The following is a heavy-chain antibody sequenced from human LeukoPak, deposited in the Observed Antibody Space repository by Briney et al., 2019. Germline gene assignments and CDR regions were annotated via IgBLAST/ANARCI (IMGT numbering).Heavy chain of an antibody. J-gene: IGHJ6*03. Sequence: SETLSLTCTVSGGSISSSAFHWGWIRQPPGKGLEWIGSIYYSRNTYYNPSLKSRVTISVDTSKNQFSLNLTSVTAADTAVYFCARHLNYYYYYYMDVWGKGTTVTVSS. CDR3: ARHLNYYYYYYMDV. V-gene: IGHV4-39*01. CDR2: IYYSRNT. CDR1: GGSISSSAFH.